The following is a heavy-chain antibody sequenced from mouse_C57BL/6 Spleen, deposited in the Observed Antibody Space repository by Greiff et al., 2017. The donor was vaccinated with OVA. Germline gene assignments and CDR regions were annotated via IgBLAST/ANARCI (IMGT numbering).Heavy chain of an antibody. J-gene: IGHJ4*01. D-gene: IGHD1-1*01. CDR3: ARQTTVVATERVMDY. V-gene: IGHV1-64*01. CDR2: IHPNSGST. Sequence: QVQLQQPGAELVKPGASVKLSCKASGYTFTSYWMHWVKQRPGQGLEWIGMIHPNSGSTNYNEKFKSKATLTVDKSSSTAYMQLSSLTSEDSAVYYCARQTTVVATERVMDYWGQGTSVTVSS. CDR1: GYTFTSYW.